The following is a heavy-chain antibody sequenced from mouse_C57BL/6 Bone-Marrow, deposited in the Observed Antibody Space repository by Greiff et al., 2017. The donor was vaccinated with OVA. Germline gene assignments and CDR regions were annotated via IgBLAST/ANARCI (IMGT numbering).Heavy chain of an antibody. CDR1: GYTFTSYW. CDR3: ARWTMVTTRFYYAMDY. J-gene: IGHJ4*01. D-gene: IGHD2-2*01. Sequence: QVQLQQPGAELVKPGASVKLSCKASGYTFTSYWMHWVKQRPGRGLEWIGRIDPNSGGTKYNEKFKSKATLTVDKPSSTAYMQLSSLTSEDSAVYYCARWTMVTTRFYYAMDYWGQGTSVTVSS. CDR2: IDPNSGGT. V-gene: IGHV1-72*01.